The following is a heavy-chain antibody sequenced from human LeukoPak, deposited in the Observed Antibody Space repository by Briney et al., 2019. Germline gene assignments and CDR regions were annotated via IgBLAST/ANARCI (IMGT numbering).Heavy chain of an antibody. Sequence: GGSLRLSCTASKFTFSNYGMQWVRQAPGKGLEWVSVIYSGGSTYYADSVKGRFTISRDNSKNTLYLQMNSLRAEDTAVYYCARPFCSGGSCYFDYWGQGTLVTVSS. CDR1: KFTFSNYG. D-gene: IGHD2-15*01. J-gene: IGHJ4*02. CDR3: ARPFCSGGSCYFDY. V-gene: IGHV3-53*01. CDR2: IYSGGST.